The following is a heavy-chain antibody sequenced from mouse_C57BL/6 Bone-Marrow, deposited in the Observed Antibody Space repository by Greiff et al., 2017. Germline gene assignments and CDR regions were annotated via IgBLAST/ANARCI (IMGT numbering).Heavy chain of an antibody. CDR3: ARNDGSSYGWYFDV. D-gene: IGHD1-1*01. J-gene: IGHJ1*03. V-gene: IGHV1-82*01. CDR1: GYAFSSSW. CDR2: LHPGDGDT. Sequence: VKLMEPGPELVKPGASVKISCKASGYAFSSSWMNWVKQRPGKGLEWIGRLHPGDGDTNYNGKFKGTATLTADQSSSPAYMQHSSRTSEDAAVYFCARNDGSSYGWYFDVWGTGTTVTVSS.